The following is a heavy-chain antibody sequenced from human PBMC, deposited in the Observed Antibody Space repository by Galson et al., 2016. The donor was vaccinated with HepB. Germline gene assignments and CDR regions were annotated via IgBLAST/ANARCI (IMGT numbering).Heavy chain of an antibody. D-gene: IGHD2-2*01. Sequence: SLRLSCAASGFTFSSYGIHWVRQAPGKGLEWVAVISHDGNNKFYADSVKGRFTISRDNSKNTLFLQLNSLRAEETAVYYCAKDPYAVVSPPEYFQHWGQGTLVTVSS. CDR3: AKDPYAVVSPPEYFQH. CDR1: GFTFSSYG. J-gene: IGHJ1*01. CDR2: ISHDGNNK. V-gene: IGHV3-30*18.